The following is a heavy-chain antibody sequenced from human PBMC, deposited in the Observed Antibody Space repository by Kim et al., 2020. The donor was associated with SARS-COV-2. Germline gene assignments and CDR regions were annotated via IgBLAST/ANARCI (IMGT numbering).Heavy chain of an antibody. D-gene: IGHD6-13*01. J-gene: IGHJ4*02. CDR3: ARLWRDSSSWYCFDY. Sequence: PSLKSRVTIAVDTSKNPFSQRLNSVTAADTAVYYCARLWRDSSSWYCFDYWGQGTLVTVSS. V-gene: IGHV4-61*07.